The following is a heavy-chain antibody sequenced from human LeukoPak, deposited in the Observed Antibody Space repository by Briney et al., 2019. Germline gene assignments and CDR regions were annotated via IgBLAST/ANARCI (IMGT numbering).Heavy chain of an antibody. CDR3: ARDPSSGWYLKGWFDP. J-gene: IGHJ5*02. V-gene: IGHV3-21*01. CDR2: ISSSSNYI. CDR1: GFTFSDAW. D-gene: IGHD6-19*01. Sequence: GGSLRLSCAASGFTFSDAWMNWVRQAPGKGLEWVSSISSSSNYIYYADSVKGRFTISRDNAKNSLYLQMNSLRAEDTAVYYCARDPSSGWYLKGWFDPWGQGTLVTVSS.